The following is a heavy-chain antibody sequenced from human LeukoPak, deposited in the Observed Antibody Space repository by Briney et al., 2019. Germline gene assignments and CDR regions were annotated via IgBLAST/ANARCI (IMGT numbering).Heavy chain of an antibody. CDR2: ISHTGNSI. V-gene: IGHV3-11*01. J-gene: IGHJ5*02. CDR3: ARARGSASGWFDP. Sequence: GGSLRLSCAASGFTFTDYYMSWVRQAPGKGPEWVSYISHTGNSILYADSVKGRFTISRDNAKNSVSLQMNSLRAEDTAVYYCARARGSASGWFDPWGQGTPVTVSS. CDR1: GFTFTDYY. D-gene: IGHD3-10*01.